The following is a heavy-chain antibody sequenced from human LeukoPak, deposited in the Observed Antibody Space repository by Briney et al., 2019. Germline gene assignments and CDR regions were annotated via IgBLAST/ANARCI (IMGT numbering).Heavy chain of an antibody. CDR3: VARCSSTSCKEN. V-gene: IGHV3-64D*06. CDR1: GFTFSSYA. CDR2: ISSNGGST. D-gene: IGHD2-2*01. Sequence: GSLRLSCSASGFTFSSYAMHWVRQAPGKGLEYVSAISSNGGSTYYADSVKGRFTISRDNSKNTLYLQMSSLRAEDTAVYYCVARCSSTSCKENWGQGTLVTVSS. J-gene: IGHJ4*02.